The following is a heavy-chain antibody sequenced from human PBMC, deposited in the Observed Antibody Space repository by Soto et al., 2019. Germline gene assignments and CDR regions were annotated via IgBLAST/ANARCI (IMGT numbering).Heavy chain of an antibody. D-gene: IGHD6-13*01. CDR2: ISYDGSNK. Sequence: PGGSLRLSCAASGFIFSSYAMHWVRQAPGKGLEWVAVISYDGSNKYYANSVKGRFTISRDNSKNTLYLQMNSLRAEDTAVYYCARGVGSSSWYDGSYHYYYYYYGMDVWGQGTTVTVSS. CDR3: ARGVGSSSWYDGSYHYYYYYYGMDV. CDR1: GFIFSSYA. J-gene: IGHJ6*02. V-gene: IGHV3-30-3*01.